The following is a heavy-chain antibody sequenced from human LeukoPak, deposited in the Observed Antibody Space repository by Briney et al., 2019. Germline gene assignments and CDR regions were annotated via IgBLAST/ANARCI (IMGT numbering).Heavy chain of an antibody. J-gene: IGHJ5*02. CDR3: ARGNPVLRFLEWSYNWFDP. Sequence: MPSESLSLTCTVSGGSISSYYWSWIRQPPGEGLEWIGYIYYSGSTNYNPSLKSRVTISVDTSKNQFSQKLSSVTAADTAVYYCARGNPVLRFLEWSYNWFDPWGQGTLVTVSS. V-gene: IGHV4-59*01. CDR2: IYYSGST. D-gene: IGHD3-3*01. CDR1: GGSISSYY.